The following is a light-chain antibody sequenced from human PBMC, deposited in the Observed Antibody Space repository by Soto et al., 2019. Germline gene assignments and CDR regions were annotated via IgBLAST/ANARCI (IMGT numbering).Light chain of an antibody. CDR2: GNS. J-gene: IGLJ3*02. Sequence: QSVLTQPPSVSGAPGQRVTISCTGSSSNIWEGYDVHWYQQLPGTAPKLLIYGNSNRPSGVPDRFSGSKSGTSASLAITGLQAEDEADYYCQSYDSSLSALFGGGTKLTVL. V-gene: IGLV1-40*01. CDR3: QSYDSSLSAL. CDR1: SSNIWEGYD.